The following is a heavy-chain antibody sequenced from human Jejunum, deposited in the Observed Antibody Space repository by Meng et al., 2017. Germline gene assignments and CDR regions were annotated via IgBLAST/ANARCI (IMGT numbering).Heavy chain of an antibody. Sequence: ASVKVSCKASGYTFTANYIHWLRQAPGQGLEWMGWIYPDNGDTNYAQEFQGRVTMTSDTSITTAYMELTGLISDDTAVYYCATLTVGSGTYYPFWGQGTLVTVSS. D-gene: IGHD3-10*01. CDR1: GYTFTANY. V-gene: IGHV1-2*02. J-gene: IGHJ4*02. CDR3: ATLTVGSGTYYPF. CDR2: IYPDNGDT.